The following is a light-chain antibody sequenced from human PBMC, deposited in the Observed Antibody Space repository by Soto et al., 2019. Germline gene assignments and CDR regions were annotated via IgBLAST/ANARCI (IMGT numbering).Light chain of an antibody. CDR1: QDRTVY. V-gene: IGKV1-27*01. CDR2: SAS. J-gene: IGKJ5*01. CDR3: QKFNTAPLS. Sequence: DIQMTQSPSSLSASVGDRVTITCRASQDRTVYLAWYQQKPGKVPKLLIYSASTLQSGVPSRFSGSGSGTEFTLTISSLQPEDVATDCCQKFNTAPLSFGQGTRLEIK.